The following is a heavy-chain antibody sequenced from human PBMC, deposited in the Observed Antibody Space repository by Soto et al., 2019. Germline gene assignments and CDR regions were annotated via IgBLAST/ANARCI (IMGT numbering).Heavy chain of an antibody. CDR1: GFTFSSYA. CDR3: ARDHYDFWSGYYNYYYYGMDV. CDR2: ISYDGSNK. J-gene: IGHJ6*02. V-gene: IGHV3-30-3*01. Sequence: ESGGGVVQPGRSLRLSCAASGFTFSSYAMHWVRQAPGKGLEWVAVISYDGSNKYYADSVKGRFTISRDNSKNTLYLQMNSLRAEDTAVYYCARDHYDFWSGYYNYYYYGMDVWGQGTTVTVSS. D-gene: IGHD3-3*01.